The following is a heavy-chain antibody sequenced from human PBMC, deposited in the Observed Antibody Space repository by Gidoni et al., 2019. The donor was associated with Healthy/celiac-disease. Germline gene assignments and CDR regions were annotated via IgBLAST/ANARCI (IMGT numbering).Heavy chain of an antibody. Sequence: QVQLQESGPGLVKPSQTLSLTCTVSGGSISSGGYYWSWIRQHPGKGLEWIGYIYYSGSTYYNPSLKSRVTISVDTSKNQFSLKLSSVTAADTAVYYCARVLGEYQLPDFVDDAFDIWGQGTMVTVSS. J-gene: IGHJ3*02. D-gene: IGHD2-2*01. V-gene: IGHV4-31*03. CDR3: ARVLGEYQLPDFVDDAFDI. CDR2: IYYSGST. CDR1: GGSISSGGYY.